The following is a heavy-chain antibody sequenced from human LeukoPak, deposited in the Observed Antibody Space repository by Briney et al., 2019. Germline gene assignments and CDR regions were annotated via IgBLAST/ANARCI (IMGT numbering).Heavy chain of an antibody. J-gene: IGHJ4*02. D-gene: IGHD3-10*01. CDR3: AIGSYPCQY. V-gene: IGHV4-4*09. Sequence: SETLSLTCSLSSGSIGGYYWSWIRQPPGKGLEWIALIHNSGTTNYNPSLKSRVTLSLDTSKKRLSLKLNSVTAADTAVYYCAIGSYPCQYWGQGTLVTVSS. CDR2: IHNSGTT. CDR1: SGSIGGYY.